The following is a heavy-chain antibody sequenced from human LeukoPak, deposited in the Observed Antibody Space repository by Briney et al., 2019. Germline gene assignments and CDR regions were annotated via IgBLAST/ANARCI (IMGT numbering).Heavy chain of an antibody. J-gene: IGHJ4*02. Sequence: GGSLKISCKGSGYSFTSYWVGWVRQMPGKDLEWMGIIYPGDSDTRYSTSFQGQVTTSADNSSSTAYLQWSSLKSSDTAMYYCARQSTLRFLEWWGQGTLVTVSS. CDR3: ARQSTLRFLEW. D-gene: IGHD3-3*01. CDR1: GYSFTSYW. CDR2: IYPGDSDT. V-gene: IGHV5-51*01.